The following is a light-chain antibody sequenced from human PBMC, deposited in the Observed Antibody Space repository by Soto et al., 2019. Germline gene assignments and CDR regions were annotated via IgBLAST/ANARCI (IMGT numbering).Light chain of an antibody. V-gene: IGKV1-5*01. Sequence: DIQMTQSPSTLSASVGDRVTITCRASQSISSWLAWYQQKPGKAPKLLIYDASSLESGVPSRFSGSGSGTEFTLTISSLQPDDFATYYCQQYNSYSQAYTFGQGTKLEIK. CDR1: QSISSW. J-gene: IGKJ2*01. CDR3: QQYNSYSQAYT. CDR2: DAS.